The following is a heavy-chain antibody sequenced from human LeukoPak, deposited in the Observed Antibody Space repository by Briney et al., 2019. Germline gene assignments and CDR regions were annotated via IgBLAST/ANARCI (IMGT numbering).Heavy chain of an antibody. Sequence: ASVKVSCKASGYTFTGYYMHWVRQAPGQELEWMGWINPNSGGTNYAQKFQGRVTMTRDTSISTAYMELSRLRSDDTAVYYCARDRDSMRYFDWRYYYYYMDVWGKGTTVTVSS. CDR2: INPNSGGT. CDR3: ARDRDSMRYFDWRYYYYYMDV. CDR1: GYTFTGYY. J-gene: IGHJ6*03. D-gene: IGHD3-9*01. V-gene: IGHV1-2*02.